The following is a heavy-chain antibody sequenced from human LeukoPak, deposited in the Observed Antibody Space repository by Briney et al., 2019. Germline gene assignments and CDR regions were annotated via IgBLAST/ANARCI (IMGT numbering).Heavy chain of an antibody. J-gene: IGHJ4*02. Sequence: ETLSLTCAVYGGSFSGYYWSWIRQPPGKGLEWVSSISSSSSYIYYADSVRGRFTISRDNPKNSLYLQMNSLRAEDTAVYYCARVALVSGPSYGSESEAADYWGQGTLVTVSS. D-gene: IGHD3-10*01. CDR1: GGSFSGYY. CDR2: ISSSSSYI. CDR3: ARVALVSGPSYGSESEAADY. V-gene: IGHV3-21*01.